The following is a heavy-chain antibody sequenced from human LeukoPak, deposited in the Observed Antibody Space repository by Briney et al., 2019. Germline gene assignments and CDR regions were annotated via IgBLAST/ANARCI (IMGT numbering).Heavy chain of an antibody. CDR3: ARASYGMDV. CDR1: GFPFSSYA. J-gene: IGHJ6*02. CDR2: ISYDGSNK. Sequence: PGRSLSLSCAASGFPFSSYAMHWVRQAPGKGLEWVAVISYDGSNKYYADSVKGRFTISRGNSKNTLYLQMNSLRAEDTAVYYCARASYGMDVWGQGTTVTVSS. V-gene: IGHV3-30-3*01.